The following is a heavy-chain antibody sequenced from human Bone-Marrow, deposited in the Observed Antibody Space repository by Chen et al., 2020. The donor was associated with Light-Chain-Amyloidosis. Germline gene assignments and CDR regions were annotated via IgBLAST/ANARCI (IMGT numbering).Heavy chain of an antibody. CDR2: IWHTGNT. Sequence: QLQLQESGPGLVRPSETLSLTCTVAGGSISSSTFYWGWIRQAPGKGLEWIGSIWHTGNTHYRSSLKSRVTISVDTSKNEFSLTMTSVTAADTAVYYCARATATYYDFWSGYYSFDYWGQGTLVTVSS. CDR3: ARATATYYDFWSGYYSFDY. D-gene: IGHD3-3*01. V-gene: IGHV4-39*07. CDR1: GGSISSSTFY. J-gene: IGHJ4*02.